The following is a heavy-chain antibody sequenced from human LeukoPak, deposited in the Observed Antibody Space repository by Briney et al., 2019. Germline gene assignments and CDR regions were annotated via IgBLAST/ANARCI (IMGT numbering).Heavy chain of an antibody. CDR2: IRSKAYGGTT. CDR3: ARDCETHCGGDPPDY. V-gene: IGHV3-49*04. J-gene: IGHJ4*02. Sequence: GGSLRLSCTASGFTFGDYAMSWVRQAPGKGLEWVGFIRSKAYGGTTEYAASEKGRFTISRDDAKNSLYLQMSSLRAEDTAVYYCARDCETHCGGDPPDYWGQGTLVTVSS. CDR1: GFTFGDYA. D-gene: IGHD2-21*02.